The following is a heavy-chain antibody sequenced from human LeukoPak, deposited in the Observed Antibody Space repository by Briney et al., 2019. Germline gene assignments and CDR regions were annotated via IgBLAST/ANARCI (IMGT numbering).Heavy chain of an antibody. Sequence: SETLSLTCTVSVGSLSSYYWSWVRQPPGKGLGWIGCIYYIGSTNYNPSLKSRVTISLDTSKNQFSLKLSSVTAADTAVYYCARHGGAYSFDYWGQGTLVTVSS. V-gene: IGHV4-59*08. J-gene: IGHJ4*02. CDR2: IYYIGST. CDR3: ARHGGAYSFDY. CDR1: VGSLSSYY. D-gene: IGHD4-11*01.